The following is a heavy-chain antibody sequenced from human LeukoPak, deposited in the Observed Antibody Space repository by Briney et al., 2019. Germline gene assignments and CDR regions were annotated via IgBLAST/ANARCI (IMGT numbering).Heavy chain of an antibody. V-gene: IGHV3-33*01. Sequence: GRSLRLSCAASGFTVSTYGMHWVRQAPGKGLEWVALIWNDEINKYYADSVKGRFTISRDNSKNTLLLQMDSLRAEDTAVYYCARDIGDCSSGTCYSDYFDYWGQGTLVTVSS. D-gene: IGHD2-15*01. CDR2: IWNDEINK. CDR3: ARDIGDCSSGTCYSDYFDY. J-gene: IGHJ4*02. CDR1: GFTVSTYG.